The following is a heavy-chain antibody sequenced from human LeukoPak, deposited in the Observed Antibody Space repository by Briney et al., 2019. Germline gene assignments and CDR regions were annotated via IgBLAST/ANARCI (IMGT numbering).Heavy chain of an antibody. CDR1: GFTFSSYG. V-gene: IGHV3-30*02. CDR2: IRYDGSNK. CDR3: AKLPVGAEPDYGMDV. Sequence: GGSLRLSCAASGFTFSSYGMHWVRQAPGKGLEWVAFIRYDGSNKYYADSVKGRFTISRDNSKNTLYVQMNSLRAGDTAVYYCAKLPVGAEPDYGMDVWGQGTTVTVSS. D-gene: IGHD1-26*01. J-gene: IGHJ6*02.